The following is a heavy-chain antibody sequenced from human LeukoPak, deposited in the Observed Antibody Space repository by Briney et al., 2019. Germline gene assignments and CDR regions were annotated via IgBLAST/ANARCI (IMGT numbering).Heavy chain of an antibody. V-gene: IGHV4-34*01. D-gene: IGHD3-22*01. CDR2: INPSGST. CDR3: ARGRHDITMIVVVMTSVSYYLDV. CDR1: GGSFSGYH. J-gene: IGHJ6*03. Sequence: SETLSLTCAVYGGSFSGYHWTWIRQSPGKGLEWIGDINPSGSTYYNPSPKSRLTISVDTSQNQFSLKLRSVTAADTAVYYCARGRHDITMIVVVMTSVSYYLDVWGKGTTVTVS.